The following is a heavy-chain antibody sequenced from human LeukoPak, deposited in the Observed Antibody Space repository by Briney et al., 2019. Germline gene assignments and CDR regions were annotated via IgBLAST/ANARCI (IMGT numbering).Heavy chain of an antibody. CDR2: INHSGST. CDR3: AGSGSSSYYFDY. CDR1: GGSFRGYY. J-gene: IGHJ4*02. Sequence: SETLSLTCAVYGGSFRGYYWSWIRQPPGKGLEWIGEINHSGSTNYNPSLKSRVTISVDTSKNQFSLKLSSVTAADTAVYYCAGSGSSSYYFDYWGQGTLATVSS. D-gene: IGHD6-19*01. V-gene: IGHV4-34*01.